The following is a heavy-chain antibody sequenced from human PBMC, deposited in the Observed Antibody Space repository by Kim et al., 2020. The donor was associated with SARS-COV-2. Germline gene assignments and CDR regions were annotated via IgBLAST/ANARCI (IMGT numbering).Heavy chain of an antibody. Sequence: SETLSLTCTVSGGSISSYYWSWIRQPPGKGLEWIGYIYYSGSTNYNPSLKSRVTISVDTSKNQFSLKLSSVTAADTAVYYCARVITGTPRGYYYYYMDVWGKGTTVTVSS. J-gene: IGHJ6*03. CDR3: ARVITGTPRGYYYYYMDV. V-gene: IGHV4-59*01. D-gene: IGHD1-20*01. CDR2: IYYSGST. CDR1: GGSISSYY.